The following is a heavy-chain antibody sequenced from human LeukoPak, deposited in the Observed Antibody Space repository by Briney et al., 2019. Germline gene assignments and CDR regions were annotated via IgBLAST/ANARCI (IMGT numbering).Heavy chain of an antibody. J-gene: IGHJ4*02. V-gene: IGHV3-48*01. CDR2: ISGRSSTI. CDR3: ARDRRKSVSYYLDC. Sequence: PGGSLRLSCAASAFSFSDYSVNWVRQAPGKGLEWVSYISGRSSTIYYADSVKGRFTISRDNAKSSMYLQMNSLRAEDTAVYYCARDRRKSVSYYLDCWRQGTLVTVSS. D-gene: IGHD1-26*01. CDR1: AFSFSDYS.